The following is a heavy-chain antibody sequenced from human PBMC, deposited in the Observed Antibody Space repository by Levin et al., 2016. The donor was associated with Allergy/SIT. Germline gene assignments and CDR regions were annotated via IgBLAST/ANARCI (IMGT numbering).Heavy chain of an antibody. J-gene: IGHJ6*02. D-gene: IGHD3-22*01. Sequence: WIRQPPGKGLEWVSGINWNGGRTGYADSVKGRFTISRDNAKNSLYLQMHSLRAEDTALYHCARDLGGYEFNDYGMDVWGQGTTVTVSS. V-gene: IGHV3-20*01. CDR3: ARDLGGYEFNDYGMDV. CDR2: INWNGGRT.